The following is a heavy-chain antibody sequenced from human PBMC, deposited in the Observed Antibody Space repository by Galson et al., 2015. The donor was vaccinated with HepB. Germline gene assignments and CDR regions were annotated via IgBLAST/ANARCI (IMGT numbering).Heavy chain of an antibody. J-gene: IGHJ4*02. CDR3: AKHDLYVDSSWGGSFDY. Sequence: SLRLSCAASGFRFSYYAMNWVRQAPGKGLEWVSDISGSGSRTSYADSVEGRFTISRDNSGNKVFLQMDGLRVDDTAVYYCAKHDLYVDSSWGGSFDYWGPGALVTVSS. CDR2: ISGSGSRT. D-gene: IGHD4-17*01. CDR1: GFRFSYYA. V-gene: IGHV3-23*01.